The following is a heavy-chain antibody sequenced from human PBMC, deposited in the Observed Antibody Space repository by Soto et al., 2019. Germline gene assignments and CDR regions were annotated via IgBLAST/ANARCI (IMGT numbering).Heavy chain of an antibody. CDR3: ARGRVGGFYYDSSGYFDAFDI. CDR1: GFTFSSYS. J-gene: IGHJ3*02. D-gene: IGHD3-22*01. Sequence: PXGSLRLSCAASGFTFSSYSMNWVRQAPGKGLDWVSYIISSSSTIYYADSVKGRFTISRDNAKNSLYLQMNSLRDEDTAVYYCARGRVGGFYYDSSGYFDAFDIWGQGAMVTVSS. V-gene: IGHV3-48*02. CDR2: IISSSSTI.